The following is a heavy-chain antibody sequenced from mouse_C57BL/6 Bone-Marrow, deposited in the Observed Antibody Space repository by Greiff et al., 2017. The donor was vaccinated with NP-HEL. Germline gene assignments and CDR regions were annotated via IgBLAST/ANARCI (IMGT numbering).Heavy chain of an antibody. CDR1: GFTFSDYG. D-gene: IGHD2-4*01. CDR2: ISSGSSTI. CDR3: ARDGDYDWFAY. Sequence: DVKLVESGGGLVKPGGSLKLSCAASGFTFSDYGMHWVRQAPEKGLAWVAYISSGSSTIYYADTVKGRFTISRDNAKNTLFLQMTSLRSEDTAMYYCARDGDYDWFAYWGQGTLVTVSA. V-gene: IGHV5-17*01. J-gene: IGHJ3*01.